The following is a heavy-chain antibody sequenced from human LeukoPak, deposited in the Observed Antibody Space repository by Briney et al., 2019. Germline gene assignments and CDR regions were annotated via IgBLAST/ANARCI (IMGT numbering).Heavy chain of an antibody. D-gene: IGHD7-27*01. CDR3: ASNTGTVFDY. V-gene: IGHV4-59*01. J-gene: IGHJ4*02. CDR2: IFYSGST. CDR1: GGSIRSYY. Sequence: PSETLSLTCTVSGGSIRSYYWSWIRQPPGKGLEWIGYIFYSGSTNYNPSLRSRVTISVDTSKNQFSLKLSSVTAADTAVYYCASNTGTVFDYWGQGALVTVSS.